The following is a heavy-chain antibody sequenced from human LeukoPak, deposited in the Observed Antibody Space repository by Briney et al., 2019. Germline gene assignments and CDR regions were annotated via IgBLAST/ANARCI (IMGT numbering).Heavy chain of an antibody. D-gene: IGHD3-22*01. V-gene: IGHV3-74*01. CDR2: IKSDGST. CDR1: GFTFSSHW. Sequence: PGGSLRLSCVASGFTFSSHWMHWVRQAPGKGLVWVSRIKSDGSTNYADSVKGRFTISRDNAKNTVSLQMNSLRAEDTGVYFCARAPSEIGGYYPEYFRHWGLGTLVTVSS. CDR3: ARAPSEIGGYYPEYFRH. J-gene: IGHJ1*01.